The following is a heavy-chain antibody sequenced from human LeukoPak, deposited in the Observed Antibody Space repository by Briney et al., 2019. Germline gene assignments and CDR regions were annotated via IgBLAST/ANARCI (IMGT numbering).Heavy chain of an antibody. CDR1: GGTFSSYT. CDR3: AVAEYSSSSGHFDY. J-gene: IGHJ4*02. Sequence: ASVKVSCKACGGTFSSYTINWVRQAPGQGLEWMGGIIPVFGTANYVQKFQSRVTITADESTSTAYMELSSLRSEDTAVYYCAVAEYSSSSGHFDYWGQGTLVTVSS. CDR2: IIPVFGTA. D-gene: IGHD6-6*01. V-gene: IGHV1-69*13.